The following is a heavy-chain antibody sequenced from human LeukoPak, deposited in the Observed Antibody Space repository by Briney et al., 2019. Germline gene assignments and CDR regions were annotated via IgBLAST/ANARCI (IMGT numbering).Heavy chain of an antibody. D-gene: IGHD5-24*01. CDR1: GGSISSYY. CDR2: IYYSGST. V-gene: IGHV4-59*01. Sequence: SETLSLTCTVSGGSISSYYWSWIRQPPGKGLEWIGYIYYSGSTNYNPSLKSRVTISVDTSKNQFSLKLNSVTAADTAVYYCARAGDGYNNDAFDIWGQGTMVTVSS. CDR3: ARAGDGYNNDAFDI. J-gene: IGHJ3*02.